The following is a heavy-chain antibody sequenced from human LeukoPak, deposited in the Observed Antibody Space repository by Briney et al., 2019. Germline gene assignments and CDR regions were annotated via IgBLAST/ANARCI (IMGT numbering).Heavy chain of an antibody. CDR3: ARDEYLWSGYYPNQAFDY. J-gene: IGHJ4*02. D-gene: IGHD3-3*01. V-gene: IGHV3-23*01. Sequence: GGSLRLSCTVSGYTFSSYEMTWFRQAPGKGLEWVSSIDYSGGGTQYADSVKGRFTISRDNAKNSLYLQMNSLRAEDTAVYYCARDEYLWSGYYPNQAFDYWGQGTLVTVSS. CDR2: IDYSGGGT. CDR1: GYTFSSYE.